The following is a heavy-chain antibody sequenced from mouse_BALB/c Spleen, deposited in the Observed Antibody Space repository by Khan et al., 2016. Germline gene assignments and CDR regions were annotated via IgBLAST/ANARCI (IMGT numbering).Heavy chain of an antibody. J-gene: IGHJ2*01. Sequence: QVPLKQSGAERVRSGASVKMPRKASGYTFTGYTMYWKKQRRGQGLEWSGYIAPRSGYSDYNQKFRDRATSTADKSSSTAFLPLSSLTSEDSAVYYCTRRGQEGLPDYCGQGTTLTVSS. V-gene: IGHV1-4*01. D-gene: IGHD2-13*01. CDR2: IAPRSGYS. CDR1: GYTFTGYT. CDR3: TRRGQEGLPDY.